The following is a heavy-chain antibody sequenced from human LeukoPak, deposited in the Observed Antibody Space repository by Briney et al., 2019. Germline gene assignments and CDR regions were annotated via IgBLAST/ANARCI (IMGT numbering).Heavy chain of an antibody. CDR1: TFTFSSYA. V-gene: IGHV3-30-3*01. CDR2: ISFDGSKD. J-gene: IGHJ4*02. D-gene: IGHD3-10*01. CDR3: ARDSDTFGALDY. Sequence: HSGGSLRLSCATSTFTFSSYAMHWVRQAPGKGLEWVAVISFDGSKDYFADSVKGRFTISRDNSKNTMYLHMNSLRLEDTAVYYCARDSDTFGALDYWGQGTLVTVSS.